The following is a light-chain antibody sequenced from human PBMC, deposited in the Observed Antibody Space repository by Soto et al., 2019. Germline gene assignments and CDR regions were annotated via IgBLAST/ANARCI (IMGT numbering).Light chain of an antibody. J-gene: IGKJ2*01. V-gene: IGKV1-5*01. CDR1: QNIRNW. CDR3: QQYNSFPYT. CDR2: DAS. Sequence: DIPMTQSPSTLSASIGDRVTITCRASQNIRNWLAWYQQKPGKAPKVLIYDASSLESGVPSRFSGSESGTEFTLTISSLQPDDSATYYCQQYNSFPYTFGQGTKLEIQ.